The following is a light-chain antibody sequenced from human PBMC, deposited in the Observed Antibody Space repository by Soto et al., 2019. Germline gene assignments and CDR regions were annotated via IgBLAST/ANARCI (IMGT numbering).Light chain of an antibody. V-gene: IGKV3-20*01. J-gene: IGKJ1*01. Sequence: DIVLTQSPGTLSLSQGERATLSCRASQSVSSNHLAWYQQKPGQAPRLLIYGASSRATGIPDRFSGSGSGTDFTLTISRLEPEDFAVYYCQQYGSLSWTFGQGTKVDVK. CDR3: QQYGSLSWT. CDR2: GAS. CDR1: QSVSSNH.